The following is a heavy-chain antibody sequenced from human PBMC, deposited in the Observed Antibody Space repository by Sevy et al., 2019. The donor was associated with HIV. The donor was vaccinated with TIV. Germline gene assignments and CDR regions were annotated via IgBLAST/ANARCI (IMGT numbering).Heavy chain of an antibody. CDR3: AKDSRDPKLRFLEWLPY. CDR2: ISGSGGST. D-gene: IGHD3-3*01. CDR1: GFTFSSYA. Sequence: GGSLRLSCAASGFTFSSYAMSWVRQAPGKGLEWVSAISGSGGSTYYADSVKGRFTISRDNSKNTLYLQMNSLRAEDTAVYYCAKDSRDPKLRFLEWLPYWGQGTLVTVSS. V-gene: IGHV3-23*01. J-gene: IGHJ4*02.